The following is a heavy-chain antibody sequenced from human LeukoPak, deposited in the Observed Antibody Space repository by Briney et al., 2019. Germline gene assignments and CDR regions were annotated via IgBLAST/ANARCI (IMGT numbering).Heavy chain of an antibody. D-gene: IGHD1-26*01. CDR1: GGSISIISYY. V-gene: IGHV4-39*07. CDR2: FYYSGST. Sequence: PSETLSLTCTVSGGSISIISYYWGWIRQPPGKGLEWIGSFYYSGSTYYNPSLKSRVTISGDTSKTQFSLKLSSVTAADTAVYYCARDPSGSYYSMGYFDYWGQGTLVTVTS. J-gene: IGHJ4*02. CDR3: ARDPSGSYYSMGYFDY.